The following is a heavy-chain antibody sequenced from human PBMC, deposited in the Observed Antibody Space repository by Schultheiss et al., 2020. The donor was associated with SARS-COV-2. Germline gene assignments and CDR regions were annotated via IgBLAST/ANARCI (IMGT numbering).Heavy chain of an antibody. V-gene: IGHV4-59*12. CDR1: GGSISSYY. CDR3: ARGHTTWSY. J-gene: IGHJ4*02. Sequence: SETLSLTCTVSGGSISSYYWSWIRQPPGKGLEWIGYIYYSGSTNYNPSLKSRVTMSVDTSKNQFSLKLSSVTAADTAVYYCARGHTTWSYWGQGTLVTVSS. D-gene: IGHD1-1*01. CDR2: IYYSGST.